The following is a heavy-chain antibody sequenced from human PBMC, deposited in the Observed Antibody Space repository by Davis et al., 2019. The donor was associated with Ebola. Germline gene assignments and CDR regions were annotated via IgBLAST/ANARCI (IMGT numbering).Heavy chain of an antibody. D-gene: IGHD3-22*01. CDR2: IYPGDSHT. J-gene: IGHJ4*02. CDR3: ARPSDSSGYKIEY. V-gene: IGHV5-51*01. Sequence: PGGSLRLSCYGSGYSFTNSWIGWVRQVSGNGLEWMGIIYPGDSHTRYSPSFQGQVTISADKSTSTAYLPWSSLKASDSATYYCARPSDSSGYKIEYWGQGTLVTVSS. CDR1: GYSFTNSW.